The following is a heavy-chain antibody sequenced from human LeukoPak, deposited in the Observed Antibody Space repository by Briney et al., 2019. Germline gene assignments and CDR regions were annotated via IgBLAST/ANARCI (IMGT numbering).Heavy chain of an antibody. CDR2: ISSSSSTI. V-gene: IGHV3-48*01. CDR1: GFTFSSYS. CDR3: AREDVSGYSDY. J-gene: IGHJ4*02. D-gene: IGHD3-22*01. Sequence: GGSLRLSCAASGFTFSSYSMNWVRQAPGKGLEWVSYISSSSSTIYYADSVKGRFTISRDNAKNSLYLQMNSLRAEDTAVYYCAREDVSGYSDYWGQGTLVTVSS.